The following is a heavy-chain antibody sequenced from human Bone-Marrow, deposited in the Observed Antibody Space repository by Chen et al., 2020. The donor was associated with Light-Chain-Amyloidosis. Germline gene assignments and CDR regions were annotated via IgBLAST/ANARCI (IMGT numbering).Heavy chain of an antibody. D-gene: IGHD2-15*01. CDR1: GYTLTELS. V-gene: IGHV1-24*01. CDR2: FDPEDGET. CDR3: ARVLQVVVAAADAFDI. J-gene: IGHJ3*02. Sequence: QVQLVQSGAEVKKPGASVKVSCKVSGYTLTELSMHWVRQAPGKGLEWMGGFDPEDGETIYAQKFQGRVTMTEDTSTDTAYMELSRLRSDDTAVYYCARVLQVVVAAADAFDIWGQGTMVTVSS.